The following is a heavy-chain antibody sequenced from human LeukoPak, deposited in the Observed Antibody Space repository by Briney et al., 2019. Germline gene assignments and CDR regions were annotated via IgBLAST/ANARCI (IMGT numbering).Heavy chain of an antibody. CDR2: IVVGNGNT. CDR1: GFTFTSSA. D-gene: IGHD2-2*01. CDR3: AASSGPLGYCSSTSCDYYYMDV. J-gene: IGHJ6*03. V-gene: IGHV1-58*02. Sequence: GASVKVSCKASGFTFTSSAMQWVRQARGQRLEWIGWIVVGNGNTNYAQKFQERVTITRDMSTSTAYMELSSLRSEDTAVYYCAASSGPLGYCSSTSCDYYYMDVWGKGTSVTVSS.